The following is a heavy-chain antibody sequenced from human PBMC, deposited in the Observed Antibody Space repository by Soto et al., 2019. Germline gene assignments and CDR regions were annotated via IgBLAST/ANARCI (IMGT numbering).Heavy chain of an antibody. Sequence: GGSLRLSCAASGFTFSDYYINWIRQAPGKGLKRVSYINNAGRTKYYADSVKGRFTISRDNANNSLYLQMNSLRAEDTSIYYYVRGPGSALYFDYWGQGTLVTVSS. CDR2: INNAGRTK. CDR1: GFTFSDYY. J-gene: IGHJ4*02. V-gene: IGHV3-11*01. CDR3: VRGPGSALYFDY. D-gene: IGHD3-10*01.